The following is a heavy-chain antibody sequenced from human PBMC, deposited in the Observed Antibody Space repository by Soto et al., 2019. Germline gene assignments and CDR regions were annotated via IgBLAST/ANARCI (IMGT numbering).Heavy chain of an antibody. J-gene: IGHJ6*02. V-gene: IGHV4-59*01. D-gene: IGHD4-4*01. CDR2: IYYSGST. CDR3: ARRALQRDAYYYGMDV. CDR1: GGSISSYY. Sequence: SETLSLTCTVSGGSISSYYWSWIRQPPGKGLEWIGYIYYSGSTNYNPSLKSRVTISVDTSKNQFSLKLSSVTAADTAVYYCARRALQRDAYYYGMDVWGQGTTVTVSS.